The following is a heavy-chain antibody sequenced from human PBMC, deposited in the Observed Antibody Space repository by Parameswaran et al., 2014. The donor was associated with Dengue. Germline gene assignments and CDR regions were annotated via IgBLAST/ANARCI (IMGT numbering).Heavy chain of an antibody. CDR2: IYSGGST. V-gene: IGHV3-53*01. Sequence: VRQAPGKGLEWVSVIYSGGSTYYADSVKGRFTISRDNSKNTLYLQMNSLRAEDTAVYYCARVGYRKINYYMDVWGKGTTVTVSS. CDR3: ARVGYRKINYYMDV. D-gene: IGHD5-18*01. J-gene: IGHJ6*03.